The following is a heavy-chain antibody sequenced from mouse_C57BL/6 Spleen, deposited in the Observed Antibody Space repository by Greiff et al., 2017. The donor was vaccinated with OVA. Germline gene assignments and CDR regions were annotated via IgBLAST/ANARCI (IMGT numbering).Heavy chain of an antibody. CDR2: IYPGDGDT. CDR1: GYAFSSYW. J-gene: IGHJ4*01. Sequence: QVQLQQSGAELVKPGASVKISCKASGYAFSSYWMNWVKQRPGKGLEWIGQIYPGDGDTNYNRKFKGKATLTADKSSSTAYMQLSSLTSEDSAVYFCARAYDESAMDYWGQGTSVTVSS. D-gene: IGHD2-14*01. CDR3: ARAYDESAMDY. V-gene: IGHV1-80*01.